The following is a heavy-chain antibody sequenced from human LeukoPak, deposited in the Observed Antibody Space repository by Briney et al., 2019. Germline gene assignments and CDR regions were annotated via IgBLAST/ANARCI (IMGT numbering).Heavy chain of an antibody. D-gene: IGHD5-12*01. V-gene: IGHV1-18*01. CDR1: GYTFTTYG. J-gene: IGHJ4*02. CDR2: ISTNNGNA. CDR3: ARDLDRIVPTTADY. Sequence: ASVTVSCKASGYTFTTYGITWVRQAPGQGLEWIGWISTNNGNADYAQNLRGRVTMTTDTSTNTAYMELRSLRSDDTAVYCCARDLDRIVPTTADYWGQGTLVTVSS.